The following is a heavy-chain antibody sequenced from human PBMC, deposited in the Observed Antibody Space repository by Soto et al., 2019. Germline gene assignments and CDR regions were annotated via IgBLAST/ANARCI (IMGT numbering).Heavy chain of an antibody. CDR3: AKQVGATTRSVFDY. Sequence: EVQLLESGGGFLQPGGSLRLSCAASGFTFSSHAMSWVRQAPGKGLEWVSAISGSGGSTYYADSVKGRFTISRDNSKNTLFLQMYSLRAEDTAVYYCAKQVGATTRSVFDYWGQGTLVTVSS. CDR1: GFTFSSHA. CDR2: ISGSGGST. D-gene: IGHD1-26*01. V-gene: IGHV3-23*01. J-gene: IGHJ4*02.